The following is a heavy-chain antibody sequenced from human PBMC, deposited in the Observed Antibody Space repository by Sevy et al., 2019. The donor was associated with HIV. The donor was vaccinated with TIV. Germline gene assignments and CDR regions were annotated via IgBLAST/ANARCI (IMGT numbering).Heavy chain of an antibody. CDR3: ARDQEEESVDY. V-gene: IGHV3-74*01. Sequence: GGSLRLSCAASGFTFSSYWMHWVRQAPGKGLVWVSRINSDGSSTSYADSGKGRFTISRDNAKNTLYLQMNSLRAEDTAVYYCARDQEEESVDYWGQGTLVTVSS. J-gene: IGHJ4*02. CDR1: GFTFSSYW. CDR2: INSDGSST.